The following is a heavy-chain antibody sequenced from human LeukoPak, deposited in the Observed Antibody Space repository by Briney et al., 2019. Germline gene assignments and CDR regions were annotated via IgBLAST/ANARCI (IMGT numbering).Heavy chain of an antibody. J-gene: IGHJ4*02. CDR2: IYYSGST. CDR3: AARSVVPAATPFDY. V-gene: IGHV4-30-4*01. Sequence: SQTLSDTCTVSGGSISSGDYYWSWIRQPPGKGLEWIGYIYYSGSTYYNPSLKSRVTISVDTSKNQFSLKLSSVTAADTAVYYCAARSVVPAATPFDYWGQGTLVTVSS. D-gene: IGHD2-2*01. CDR1: GGSISSGDYY.